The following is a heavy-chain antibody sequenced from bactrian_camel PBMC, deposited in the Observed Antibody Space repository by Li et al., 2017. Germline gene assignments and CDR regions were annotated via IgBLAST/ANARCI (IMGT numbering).Heavy chain of an antibody. V-gene: IGHV3S63*01. CDR2: FASIGRDSTT. J-gene: IGHJ3*01. Sequence: VQLVESGGGSVEAGGSLTLSCEVSGYTSRNYCLGWFRQSTGKEREGVAIFASIGRDSTTLYADSVKGRFTVSKDHDKNTLYLQMNSLKEEDTAMYYCAVDAPW. CDR1: GYTSRNYC. D-gene: IGHD1*01.